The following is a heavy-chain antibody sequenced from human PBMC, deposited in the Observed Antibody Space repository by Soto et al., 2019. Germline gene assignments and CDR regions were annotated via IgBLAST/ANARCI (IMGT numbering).Heavy chain of an antibody. V-gene: IGHV3-23*01. J-gene: IGHJ4*02. CDR2: ISTRDTGP. CDR1: GFTFSSYA. CDR3: TKSSGWFHPFDY. Sequence: GSLRLSCAASGFTFSSYAMSWVRQAPGKGLEWVSSISTRDTGPFYAGSVNGRFTISRYNSKNTLYLQMNSLRADDTAVYYCTKSSGWFHPFDYWGQGTLVTVSS. D-gene: IGHD6-19*01.